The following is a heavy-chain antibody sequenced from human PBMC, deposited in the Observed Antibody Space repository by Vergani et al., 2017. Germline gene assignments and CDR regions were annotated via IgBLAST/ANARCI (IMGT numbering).Heavy chain of an antibody. CDR3: ATALPAAMNYYGMDV. CDR1: GGSFSGYY. J-gene: IGHJ6*02. D-gene: IGHD2-2*01. V-gene: IGHV4-34*01. CDR2: INHSGST. Sequence: QVQLQQWGAGLLKPSETLSLTCAVYGGSFSGYYCSWIRQPPGKGLEWIGEINHSGSTNYNPSLKSRVTISVDTSKNQFSLKLSSVTAADTAVYYCATALPAAMNYYGMDVWGQGTTVTVSS.